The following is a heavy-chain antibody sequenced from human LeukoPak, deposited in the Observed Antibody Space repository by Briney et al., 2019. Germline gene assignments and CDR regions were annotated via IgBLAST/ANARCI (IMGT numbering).Heavy chain of an antibody. Sequence: GESLKISCEGSRYNFNIYWIAWVRQMPGKGLEWMGIIFPGDAEIRYSPSFQGQVTISADKSINTAYLQWNSLKASDTAMYYCARAALVGPTGVGPFDSWGQGTLVTVAS. D-gene: IGHD1-26*01. V-gene: IGHV5-51*01. CDR2: IFPGDAEI. CDR3: ARAALVGPTGVGPFDS. J-gene: IGHJ4*02. CDR1: RYNFNIYW.